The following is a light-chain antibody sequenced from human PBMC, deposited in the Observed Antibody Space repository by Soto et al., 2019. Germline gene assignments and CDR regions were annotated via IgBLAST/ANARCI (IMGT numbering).Light chain of an antibody. J-gene: IGKJ4*01. Sequence: EIGLTQSPGPLSLSPGERATLSCRASQSVSNNYLAWYQQKPGQAPRLLIYGASSRATGIPDRFSGSGSGTDFTLPISRLEPEDFAVYYCQQYGSSPTFGGGTKVEIK. CDR1: QSVSNNY. CDR3: QQYGSSPT. CDR2: GAS. V-gene: IGKV3-20*01.